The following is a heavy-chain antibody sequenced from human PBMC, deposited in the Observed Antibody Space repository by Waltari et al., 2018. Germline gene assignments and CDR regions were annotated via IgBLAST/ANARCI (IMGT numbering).Heavy chain of an antibody. Sequence: QVQLVQSGAEVKKPGASVKVSCKASGYTFTSYAMHWVRQAPGQRLEWMGWINDGNGNTKYSQKFQGRVTITRDTSASTAYMELSSVRSEDTAVYYCASHSSGWFDYFDYWGQGTLVTVSS. D-gene: IGHD6-19*01. J-gene: IGHJ4*02. CDR2: INDGNGNT. CDR1: GYTFTSYA. CDR3: ASHSSGWFDYFDY. V-gene: IGHV1-3*01.